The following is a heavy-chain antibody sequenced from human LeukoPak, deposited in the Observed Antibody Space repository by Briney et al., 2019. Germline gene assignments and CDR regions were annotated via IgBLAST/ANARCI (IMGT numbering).Heavy chain of an antibody. V-gene: IGHV4-59*08. CDR3: ARSARDAFDI. CDR2: IYYSGST. CDR1: GGSISSYY. J-gene: IGHJ3*02. Sequence: SETLSLTCTVSGGSISSYYWSWIRQPPGKGLEWIGYIYYSGSTNYNPSLKSRVTISVDTSKNQFSLKLSSVTAADTAVYYCARSARDAFDIWGQGTMVTVSS.